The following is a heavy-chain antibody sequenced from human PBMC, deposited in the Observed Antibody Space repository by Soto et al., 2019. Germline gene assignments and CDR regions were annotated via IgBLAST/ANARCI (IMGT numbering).Heavy chain of an antibody. J-gene: IGHJ5*02. V-gene: IGHV3-30*18. CDR2: ISYDGSNK. Sequence: PGGSLRLSCAASGFTFSSYGMHWVRQAPGKGLEWVAVISYDGSNKYYADSVKGRFTISRDNSKNTLYLQMNSLRAEDTAVYYCAKDLIPFCSGGSCYEGWFEPWGQGTLVTVYS. CDR1: GFTFSSYG. CDR3: AKDLIPFCSGGSCYEGWFEP. D-gene: IGHD2-15*01.